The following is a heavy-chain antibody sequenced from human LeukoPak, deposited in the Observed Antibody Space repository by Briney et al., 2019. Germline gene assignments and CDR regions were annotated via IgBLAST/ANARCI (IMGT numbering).Heavy chain of an antibody. V-gene: IGHV1-69*04. CDR3: ATGAPYYDFWSGYPPFAY. D-gene: IGHD3-3*01. J-gene: IGHJ4*02. CDR2: IIPILGIA. Sequence: ASVKVSCKASGGTFSSYAISWVRQAPGQGLEWMGRIIPILGIANYAQKFQGRVTITADKSTSTAYMERSSLRSEDTAVYYCATGAPYYDFWSGYPPFAYWGQGTLVTVSS. CDR1: GGTFSSYA.